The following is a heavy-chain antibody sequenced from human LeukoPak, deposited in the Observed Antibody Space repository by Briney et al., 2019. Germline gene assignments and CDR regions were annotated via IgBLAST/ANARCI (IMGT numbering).Heavy chain of an antibody. CDR3: AKRDGYNSDAFDI. CDR1: GFTFSDYS. CDR2: NSYDGSNK. J-gene: IGHJ3*02. Sequence: GRSLRLSCAASGFTFSDYSIHWVRQAPGRGLEWVAVNSYDGSNKYYADSVKGRFTISRDNSKNTLYLQMNSLRAEDSAVYYCAKRDGYNSDAFDIWGQGTMVTVSS. D-gene: IGHD5-24*01. V-gene: IGHV3-30*04.